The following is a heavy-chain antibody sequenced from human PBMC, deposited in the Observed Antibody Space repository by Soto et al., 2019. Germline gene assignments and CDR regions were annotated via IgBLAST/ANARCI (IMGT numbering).Heavy chain of an antibody. V-gene: IGHV3-30-3*01. CDR2: ISYDGSNK. D-gene: IGHD4-17*01. CDR1: GFTFSSYA. CDR3: ARDTGATVTTPGFGMDV. J-gene: IGHJ6*02. Sequence: QVQLVESGGGVVQPGRSLRLSCAASGFTFSSYAMHWVRQAPGKGLEWVAVISYDGSNKYYADSVKGRFTISRDNSKNTLYLQMHSLRAEDTAVYYCARDTGATVTTPGFGMDVWGQGTTVTVSS.